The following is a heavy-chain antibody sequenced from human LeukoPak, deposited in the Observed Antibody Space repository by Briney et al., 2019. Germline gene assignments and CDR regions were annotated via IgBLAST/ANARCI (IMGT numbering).Heavy chain of an antibody. CDR3: AKGEMATIWGVFDY. Sequence: GGTLRLSCAASGFSFSDHYMDWVRQAPGKGLEWVAVISYDGSNKYYADSVKGRFTISRDNSKNTLYLQMNSLRAEDTAVYYCAKGEMATIWGVFDYWGQGTLVTVSS. J-gene: IGHJ4*02. D-gene: IGHD5-24*01. V-gene: IGHV3-30*18. CDR1: GFSFSDHY. CDR2: ISYDGSNK.